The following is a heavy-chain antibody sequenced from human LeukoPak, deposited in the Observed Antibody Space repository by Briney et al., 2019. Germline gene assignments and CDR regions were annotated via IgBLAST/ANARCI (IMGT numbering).Heavy chain of an antibody. Sequence: SVQVSCKASGGTFRRYPIRGVRPPPGRGLEWMGGIIPIFGTANYAQKFQGRVTITADESTSTAYMELSSLRSEDTAVYYCARTPTGVTRGYDFDYWGQGTLVTVSS. V-gene: IGHV1-69*01. CDR2: IIPIFGTA. CDR3: ARTPTGVTRGYDFDY. D-gene: IGHD4-23*01. CDR1: GGTFRRYP. J-gene: IGHJ4*02.